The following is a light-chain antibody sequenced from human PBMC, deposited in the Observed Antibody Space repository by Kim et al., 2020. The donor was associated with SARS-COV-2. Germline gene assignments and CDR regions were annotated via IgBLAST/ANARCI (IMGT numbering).Light chain of an antibody. J-gene: IGKJ2*01. Sequence: EIVLTQSPATLSLSPGERATLSCRASQSVGSSLAWYQQKPGQSPRLLIYDASKRATGIPARFSGSGSGTDFTLTISSLEPDDFVTYYCQYSVTFGQGTKLEIK. CDR1: QSVGSS. CDR3: QYSVT. V-gene: IGKV3-11*01. CDR2: DAS.